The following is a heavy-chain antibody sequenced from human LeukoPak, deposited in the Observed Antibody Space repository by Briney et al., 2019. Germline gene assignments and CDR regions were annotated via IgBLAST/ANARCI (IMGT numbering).Heavy chain of an antibody. CDR2: FDPEDGET. V-gene: IGHV1-24*01. Sequence: ASVKVSCKVSGYTLTELSVHWVRQAPGKGLEWMGGFDPEDGETIYAQKFQGRVTMTEDTSTNTAYMELTSLTSEDTAVYYCATMVIPGGYWGQGTLVTVSS. CDR3: ATMVIPGGY. D-gene: IGHD2-21*01. J-gene: IGHJ4*02. CDR1: GYTLTELS.